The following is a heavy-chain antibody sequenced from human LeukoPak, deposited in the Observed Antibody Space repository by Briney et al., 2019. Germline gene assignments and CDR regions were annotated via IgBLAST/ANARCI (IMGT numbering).Heavy chain of an antibody. CDR1: GYTFTGYY. Sequence: ASVKVSCKASGYTFTGYYMHWVRQAPGQGLEWMGRINPNSGGTNYAQKFQGRVTMTRDTSISTAYMELSRLRSDDTAVYYCGRDDSGSYNFDYWGQGTLVTVSS. J-gene: IGHJ4*02. CDR2: INPNSGGT. V-gene: IGHV1-2*06. D-gene: IGHD1-26*01. CDR3: GRDDSGSYNFDY.